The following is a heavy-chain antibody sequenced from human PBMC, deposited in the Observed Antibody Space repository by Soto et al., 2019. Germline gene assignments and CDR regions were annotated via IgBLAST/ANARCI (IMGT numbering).Heavy chain of an antibody. CDR2: LYNDERT. J-gene: IGHJ4*02. CDR1: GDSVSSHY. V-gene: IGHV4-4*07. CDR3: AREPLAHSYFDF. Sequence: SETLSLTCTVSGDSVSSHYWSWIRQPAGKGLEWLGRLYNDERTNYNPSLKSRVTMSMDTSKNQFSLKLTSVTAVDSAVYFCAREPLAHSYFDFWGQGILVTVSS.